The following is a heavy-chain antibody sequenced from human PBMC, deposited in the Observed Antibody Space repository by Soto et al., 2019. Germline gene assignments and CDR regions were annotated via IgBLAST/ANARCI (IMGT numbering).Heavy chain of an antibody. D-gene: IGHD3-3*01. Sequence: PGGSLRLSCAASGFTFSSYDMHWVRQATGKGLEWVSAIGTAGDTCYPGSVKGRFTISRENAKNSLYLQMNSLRAGDTAVYYCARSANRGDFWSGSMAGYYFDYWGQGTLVTVSS. CDR3: ARSANRGDFWSGSMAGYYFDY. CDR2: IGTAGDT. CDR1: GFTFSSYD. J-gene: IGHJ4*02. V-gene: IGHV3-13*01.